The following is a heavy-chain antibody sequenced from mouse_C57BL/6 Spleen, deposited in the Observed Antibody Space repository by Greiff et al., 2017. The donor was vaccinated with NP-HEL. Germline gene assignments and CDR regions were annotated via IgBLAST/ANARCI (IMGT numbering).Heavy chain of an antibody. Sequence: QVQLQQSGAELMKPGASVKLSCKASGYTFTGYWIEWVKQRPGHGLEWIGEILPGSGSTNYNEKFKGKATFTADTSSNTAYMQLSSLSAEDSAIYYCTRSKTAQAIDYFDYWGQGTTLTVSS. V-gene: IGHV1-9*01. CDR2: ILPGSGST. D-gene: IGHD3-2*02. CDR3: TRSKTAQAIDYFDY. J-gene: IGHJ2*01. CDR1: GYTFTGYW.